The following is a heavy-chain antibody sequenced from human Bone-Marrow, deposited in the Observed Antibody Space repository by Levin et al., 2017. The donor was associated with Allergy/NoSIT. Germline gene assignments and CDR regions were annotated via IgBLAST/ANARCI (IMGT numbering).Heavy chain of an antibody. CDR3: AGLDYCDDV. V-gene: IGHV3-7*01. D-gene: IGHD4-17*01. Sequence: GGSLRLSCAASGFTFSSYWMAWVRQAPGKGLEWVANIKRDGSERNYVDSVKGRFTISRDNAKNSLFLQMNSLRAEDTAVYYCAGLDYCDDVWGQGTTVIVSS. CDR1: GFTFSSYW. J-gene: IGHJ6*02. CDR2: IKRDGSER.